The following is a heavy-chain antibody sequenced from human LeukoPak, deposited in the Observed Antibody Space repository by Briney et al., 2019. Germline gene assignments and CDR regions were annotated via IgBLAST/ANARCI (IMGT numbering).Heavy chain of an antibody. CDR3: ARDRDGYNQS. CDR1: GFTFSSYA. V-gene: IGHV3-23*01. J-gene: IGHJ4*02. D-gene: IGHD5-24*01. CDR2: ISGSTGST. Sequence: GGSLRLSCAASGFTFSSYAMSWVRQAPGKGLEWVPAISGSTGSTYYADSVKGRFTISRDNAKNSLYLQMNSLRAEDTAVYYCARDRDGYNQSWGQGTLVTVSS.